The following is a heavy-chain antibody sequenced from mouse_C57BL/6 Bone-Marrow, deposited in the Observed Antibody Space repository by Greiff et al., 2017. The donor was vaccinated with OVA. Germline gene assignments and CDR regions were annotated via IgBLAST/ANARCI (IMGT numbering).Heavy chain of an antibody. CDR2: IYPRSGNT. CDR3: ARGRVLNFDY. Sequence: VQLQQSGAELVRPGASVTLSCKASGYTFTSYGISWVKQRPGQGLEWIGEIYPRSGNTYYNEKFKGKATLTADKSSSTAYMELRSLTSEDSAVYFCARGRVLNFDYWGQGTTLTVAS. J-gene: IGHJ2*01. CDR1: GYTFTSYG. V-gene: IGHV1-81*01. D-gene: IGHD2-14*01.